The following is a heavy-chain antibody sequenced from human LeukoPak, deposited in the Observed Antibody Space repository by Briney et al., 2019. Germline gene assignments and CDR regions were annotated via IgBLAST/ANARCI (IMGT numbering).Heavy chain of an antibody. D-gene: IGHD1-1*01. J-gene: IGHJ4*02. CDR2: SFKTGST. CDR1: VGSMNNYY. V-gene: IGHV4-4*09. Sequence: KSSETLSLTCTVSVGSMNNYYWTWIRQSPGKGLECIGYSFKTGSTNYKTSLKGRVTISVHMSKNQFSLKLNSVTAADTAVYYCARRTTGTGPFDYWGQGTLVTVSS. CDR3: ARRTTGTGPFDY.